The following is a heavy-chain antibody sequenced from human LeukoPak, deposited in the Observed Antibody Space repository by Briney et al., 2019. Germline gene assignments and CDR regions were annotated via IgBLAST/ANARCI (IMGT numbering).Heavy chain of an antibody. J-gene: IGHJ5*02. V-gene: IGHV4-4*09. CDR1: GGSISTYY. D-gene: IGHD1-7*01. CDR2: IYTSGSP. CDR3: ARSGWNYGGTFPENWFDP. Sequence: SETLSLTCTVSGGSISTYYWSWIRQPPRKGLEWIGYIYTSGSPNYNPSLKSRVTISVDTSKNQFSLKLTSVTAADTAVYYCARSGWNYGGTFPENWFDPWGQGTLVTVSS.